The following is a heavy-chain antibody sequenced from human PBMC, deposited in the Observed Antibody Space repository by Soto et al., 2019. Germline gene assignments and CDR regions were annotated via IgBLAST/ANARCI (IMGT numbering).Heavy chain of an antibody. J-gene: IGHJ3*02. CDR2: IYHTVNT. D-gene: IGHD2-15*01. V-gene: IGHV4-59*11. CDR3: ARLQYTVVTALDI. Sequence: SETLSLTCSVSGVSIGSHIGSWIRQAPGKGPELVGYIYHTVNTNYNPALKSRVTISMDTSENQLSLQLSSVTAADTAVYYCARLQYTVVTALDIWGQGTMVTVSS. CDR1: GVSIGSHI.